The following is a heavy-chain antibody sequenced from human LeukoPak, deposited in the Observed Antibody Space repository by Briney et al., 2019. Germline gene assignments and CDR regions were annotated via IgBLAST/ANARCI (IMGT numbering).Heavy chain of an antibody. CDR1: GGSISSGDYY. V-gene: IGHV4-30-4*08. CDR3: ARYLPGCSSTSCFYYFDY. J-gene: IGHJ4*02. CDR2: IYYSGST. Sequence: SETLSLTCTVSGGSISSGDYYWSWIRRPPGKGLEWIGYIYYSGSTYYNPSLKSRVTIPVDTSKNQFSLKLSSVTAADTAVYYCARYLPGCSSTSCFYYFDYWGQGTLVTVSS. D-gene: IGHD2-2*01.